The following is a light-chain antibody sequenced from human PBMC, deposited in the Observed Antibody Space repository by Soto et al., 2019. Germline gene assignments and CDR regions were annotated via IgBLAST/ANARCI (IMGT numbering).Light chain of an antibody. Sequence: EILMTQSPATLSVSPGERATLSCRASQSVSSNLAWYQQKPGQAPRLLIYGISTRATGIPARFSGSGSGTEFTLTISSLQSEDFVVYYCQQYNKWPRTFGGGTKVEIK. CDR1: QSVSSN. CDR3: QQYNKWPRT. V-gene: IGKV3-15*01. CDR2: GIS. J-gene: IGKJ4*01.